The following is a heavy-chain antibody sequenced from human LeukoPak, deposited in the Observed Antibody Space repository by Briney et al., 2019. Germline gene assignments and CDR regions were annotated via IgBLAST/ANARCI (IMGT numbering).Heavy chain of an antibody. V-gene: IGHV1-2*02. J-gene: IGHJ4*02. Sequence: GASLKGSWKASGDTFTGHYIHWVRQAPGQGLELIGSIHPNRGGTNYAQKFQGRVTMTRDTSISTAYMDLSRLRSDDTAVYYCARDSGYTSAWFGSPVDYWGQGTLVTVSS. D-gene: IGHD6-19*01. CDR2: IHPNRGGT. CDR3: ARDSGYTSAWFGSPVDY. CDR1: GDTFTGHY.